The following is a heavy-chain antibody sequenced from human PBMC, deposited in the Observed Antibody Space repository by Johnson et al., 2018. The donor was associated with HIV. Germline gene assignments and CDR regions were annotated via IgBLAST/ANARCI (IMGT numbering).Heavy chain of an antibody. CDR3: ARDSDKWELRPGAFAI. V-gene: IGHV3-30*04. J-gene: IGHJ3*02. CDR1: GFTFSSYA. D-gene: IGHD1-26*01. CDR2: ISYDGSNK. Sequence: QELLVESGGGVVQPGRSLRLSCAASGFTFSSYAMHWVRQAPGKGLEWVAVISYDGSNKYYADSVKGRFTISRDNSKNTLYLQMNSLRAEDTAVYYCARDSDKWELRPGAFAIWGQGTMVTVSS.